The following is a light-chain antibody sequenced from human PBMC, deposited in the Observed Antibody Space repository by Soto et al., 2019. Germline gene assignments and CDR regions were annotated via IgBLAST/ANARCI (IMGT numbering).Light chain of an antibody. CDR1: QGIGND. J-gene: IGKJ4*01. Sequence: AIQMTQSPSSLSASVGDRVTITCRASQGIGNDLAWYQQKPGEAPKSLIYGASSLQSGVPSRFSGSGSGTDFTLTISSLQPEDFATYYCLQDYGLLTFGGGTKVELK. V-gene: IGKV1-6*01. CDR3: LQDYGLLT. CDR2: GAS.